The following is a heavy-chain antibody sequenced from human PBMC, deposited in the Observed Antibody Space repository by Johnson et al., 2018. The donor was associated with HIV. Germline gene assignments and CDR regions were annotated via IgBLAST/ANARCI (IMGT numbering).Heavy chain of an antibody. CDR3: ASGGWLEGAFDI. D-gene: IGHD6-19*01. J-gene: IGHJ3*02. Sequence: MLLVESGGGLVQPGVSLRLSCGASGFTVSGNYMSWVRQAPGKGLEWVSIIYSGGDTYYADSVKGRFTISRDNSKNTLYLQMNSLRAEDTAVYYCASGGWLEGAFDIWGQGTMVTVSS. CDR2: IYSGGDT. V-gene: IGHV3-66*01. CDR1: GFTVSGNY.